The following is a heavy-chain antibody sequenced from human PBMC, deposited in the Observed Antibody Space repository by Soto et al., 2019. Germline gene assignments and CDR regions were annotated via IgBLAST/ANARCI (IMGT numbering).Heavy chain of an antibody. J-gene: IGHJ4*02. CDR3: ARSRNFDYAFY. V-gene: IGHV4-59*01. D-gene: IGHD3-16*01. CDR2: IYYSGST. CDR1: GGSINSFC. Sequence: PSETLSLTCTVSGGSINSFCWSWIRQSPGKGLEYIGYIYYSGSTTYNPSLKSRVTISVDTSKNQFSLKLSSVTAADTAVYYCARSRNFDYAFYWGQGTLVTVSS.